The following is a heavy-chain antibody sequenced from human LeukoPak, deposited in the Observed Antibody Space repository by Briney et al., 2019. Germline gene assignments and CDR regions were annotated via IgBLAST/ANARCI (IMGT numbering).Heavy chain of an antibody. D-gene: IGHD3-22*01. J-gene: IGHJ4*02. V-gene: IGHV1-69*04. CDR1: GGTFSSYT. CDR2: IIPILGIA. Sequence: SVKVSCKASGGTFSSYTISWVRQAPGQGLEWMGRIIPILGIANYAQKFQGRVTITADKSTSTAYMELSSLRSENTAVYYCARDGGSSGYYSFDYWGQGTLVTVSS. CDR3: ARDGGSSGYYSFDY.